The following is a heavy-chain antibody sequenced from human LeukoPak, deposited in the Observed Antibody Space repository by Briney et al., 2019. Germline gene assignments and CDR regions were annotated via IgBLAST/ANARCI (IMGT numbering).Heavy chain of an antibody. CDR1: GFTFSRYW. Sequence: HPGGSLRLSCVASGFTFSRYWMSWVRQAPGEGLEWVGNIKQDGSEENYVDSVKGRFTISRDNAENSVYLQMNSLRAEDTAVYYCARDWNGRDCDLWLWGQGTQVTVSS. CDR3: ARDWNGRDCDLWL. V-gene: IGHV3-7*01. J-gene: IGHJ4*02. D-gene: IGHD2-21*02. CDR2: IKQDGSEE.